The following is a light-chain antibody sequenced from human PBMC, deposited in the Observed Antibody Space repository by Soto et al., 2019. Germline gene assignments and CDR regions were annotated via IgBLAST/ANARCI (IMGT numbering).Light chain of an antibody. CDR3: QQRSDWPST. CDR2: DAS. CDR1: KSVSSY. Sequence: EIVLTQSPATLSLSPGVRATLSCGASKSVSSYLAWYQQKPGQAPRLLIYDASNRATGIPARFSGSGSGTDFTLTISSLEPDDFALYYCQQRSDWPSTFGGGTKVQIK. V-gene: IGKV3-11*01. J-gene: IGKJ4*01.